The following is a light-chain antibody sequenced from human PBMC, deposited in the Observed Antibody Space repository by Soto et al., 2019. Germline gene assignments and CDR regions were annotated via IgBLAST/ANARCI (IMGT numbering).Light chain of an antibody. J-gene: IGLJ1*01. CDR2: DVS. Sequence: QSVLTQPRSVSGSPGQSVTISCTGTSSDVDDYNYVSWFQQHPGKAPKLMIYDVSEPPSGVPDRFSGSKSGHTASLTISGLQAEDEADYYCCSYGGTFYVFGTGTKVTVL. CDR3: CSYGGTFYV. CDR1: SSDVDDYNY. V-gene: IGLV2-11*01.